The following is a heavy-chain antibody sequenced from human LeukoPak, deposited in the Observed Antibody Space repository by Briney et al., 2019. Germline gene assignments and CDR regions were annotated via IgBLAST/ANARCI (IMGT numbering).Heavy chain of an antibody. J-gene: IGHJ2*01. Sequence: GGSLRLSCAASGFSVSSYAMNWVRQAPGKGLEWVAVMSYDGGTTYYADSLKGRVTISRDNSRNTLYLQMNSLRTEDTAVYYCARDRKTDGYFYLYFDLWGRGTLVTVSS. D-gene: IGHD5-18*01. V-gene: IGHV3-30-3*01. CDR2: MSYDGGTT. CDR1: GFSVSSYA. CDR3: ARDRKTDGYFYLYFDL.